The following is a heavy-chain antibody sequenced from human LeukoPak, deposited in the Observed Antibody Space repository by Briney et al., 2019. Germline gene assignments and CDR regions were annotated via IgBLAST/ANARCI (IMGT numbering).Heavy chain of an antibody. CDR2: INHSGST. V-gene: IGHV4-34*01. CDR3: ARGFRLDS. J-gene: IGHJ4*02. D-gene: IGHD2-21*01. CDR1: GGSFSGYY. Sequence: SETLSLTCAVYGGSFSGYYWSWIHQPPGKGLEWIGEINHSGSTNYNPSLKSRVTISVDTSKNQFSLKLSSVTAADTAVYYCARGFRLDSWGQGTLVTVSS.